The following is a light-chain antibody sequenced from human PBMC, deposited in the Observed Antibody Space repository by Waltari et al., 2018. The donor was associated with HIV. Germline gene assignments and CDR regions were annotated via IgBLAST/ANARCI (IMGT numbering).Light chain of an antibody. Sequence: EIVLTQSPDTLSLSPGERATLSCRASHNFSSNYLIWYQKKTGRSPTLLIYGASRRAAGVADRFSGSGSETDFTLTISRLEPEDFAVDFCQQYGASPPWTFGQGTKVEVK. J-gene: IGKJ1*01. CDR2: GAS. CDR3: QQYGASPPWT. CDR1: HNFSSNY. V-gene: IGKV3-20*01.